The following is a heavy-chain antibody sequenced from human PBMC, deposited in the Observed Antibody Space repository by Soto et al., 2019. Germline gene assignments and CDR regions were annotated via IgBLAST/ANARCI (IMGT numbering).Heavy chain of an antibody. CDR3: ARDCSSTSCRVGAFDI. J-gene: IGHJ3*02. CDR2: IWYDGSNK. V-gene: IGHV3-33*01. CDR1: GFTFSSYG. D-gene: IGHD2-2*01. Sequence: GGSLRLSCAASGFTFSSYGMHWVRQAPGKGLEWVAVIWYDGSNKYYADSVKGRFTISRDNSKNTLYLQMNSLRAEDTAVYYCARDCSSTSCRVGAFDIWGQGTMVTVSS.